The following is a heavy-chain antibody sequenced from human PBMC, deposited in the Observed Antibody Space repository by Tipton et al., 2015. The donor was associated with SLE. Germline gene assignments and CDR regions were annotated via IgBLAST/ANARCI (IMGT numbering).Heavy chain of an antibody. J-gene: IGHJ4*02. CDR1: GGSFSDYY. CDR2: INHSGST. V-gene: IGHV4-34*01. D-gene: IGHD3-3*01. Sequence: TLSLTCAVYGGSFSDYYWSWIRQPPGKGLEWIGEINHSGSTNYNPPLKSRVTISVDTSKNQFSLKLSSVTAADTAVYYCARGLRFLEWLLYRYSYFDYWGQGTLVTVSS. CDR3: ARGLRFLEWLLYRYSYFDY.